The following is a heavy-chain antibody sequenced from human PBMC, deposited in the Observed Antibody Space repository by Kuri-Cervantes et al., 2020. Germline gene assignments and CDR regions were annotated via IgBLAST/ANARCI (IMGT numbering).Heavy chain of an antibody. CDR3: VRDWWGSAAY. V-gene: IGHV3-74*01. J-gene: IGHJ4*02. D-gene: IGHD2-15*01. CDR1: GFTFSSYS. Sequence: GGSLRLSCAASGFTFSSYSMNWVRQVPGKGLVWVSRISNDGSITNYADSVKGRFTISRDNAKRTLYLQMNSLRAEDTALYYCVRDWWGSAAYWGQGILVTVSS. CDR2: ISNDGSIT.